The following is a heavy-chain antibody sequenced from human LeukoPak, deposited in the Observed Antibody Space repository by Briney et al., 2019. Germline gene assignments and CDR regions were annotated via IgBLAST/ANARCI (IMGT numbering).Heavy chain of an antibody. V-gene: IGHV4-59*01. D-gene: IGHD3-22*01. CDR3: ARENPSGYYNRPIDY. CDR2: IYYSGSI. CDR1: GASISSYC. J-gene: IGHJ4*02. Sequence: VKPSETLSLICTVSGASISSYCWSWIRQPPGKGLEWIGDIYYSGSIKYNPSLKSRVTMSVDTSKNQFSLKLSSVTAADTAIYYCARENPSGYYNRPIDYWGQGTLVTVSS.